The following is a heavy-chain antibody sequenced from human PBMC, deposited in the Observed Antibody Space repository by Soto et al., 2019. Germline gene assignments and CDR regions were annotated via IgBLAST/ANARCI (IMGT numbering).Heavy chain of an antibody. V-gene: IGHV3-15*01. D-gene: IGHD3-9*01. Sequence: GGSLRLSCVASGFNLSHPWMTWVRQAAGKGLEWVGRIKSKTDGGTADYAAPVKGRATISRDDSKNTVYLQMNSLETEDTAVYYCTTGIYYDILTGYHNVAYWGQGALVTVSS. CDR3: TTGIYYDILTGYHNVAY. CDR1: GFNLSHPW. J-gene: IGHJ4*02. CDR2: IKSKTDGGTA.